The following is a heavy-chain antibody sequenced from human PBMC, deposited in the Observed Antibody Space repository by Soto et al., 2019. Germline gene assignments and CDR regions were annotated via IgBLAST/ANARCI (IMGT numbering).Heavy chain of an antibody. Sequence: QVRLQQWGAGLLKPSETLSLTCAVYGGSVRGYYWNWIRQTPGMGLAWIGEIDHSGSTKYNPSLRSHDTRSVDKYRYQLCLKASCVTDGDPAVHYCARDRGLRCAGDLYVYYLDVEGKGRTVTACS. CDR1: GGSVRGYY. D-gene: IGHD4-17*01. CDR3: ARDRGLRCAGDLYVYYLDV. CDR2: IDHSGST. V-gene: IGHV4-34*01. J-gene: IGHJ6*03.